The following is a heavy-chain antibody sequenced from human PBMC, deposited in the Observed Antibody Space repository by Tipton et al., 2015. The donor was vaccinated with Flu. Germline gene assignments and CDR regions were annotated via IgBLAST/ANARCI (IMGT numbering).Heavy chain of an antibody. Sequence: SLRLSCAASGFTFSSYAMSWVRQAPGKGLEWVSAISGSGGSTYYADSVKGRFTISRDNSKNTLYLQMNSLRAEDTAVYYCAKLEEYSSGWYLDYWGQGTLVTVSS. V-gene: IGHV3-23*01. CDR2: ISGSGGST. CDR1: GFTFSSYA. J-gene: IGHJ4*02. CDR3: AKLEEYSSGWYLDY. D-gene: IGHD6-19*01.